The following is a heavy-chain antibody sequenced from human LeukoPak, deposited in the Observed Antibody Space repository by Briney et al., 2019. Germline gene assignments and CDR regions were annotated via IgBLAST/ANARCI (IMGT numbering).Heavy chain of an antibody. Sequence: GGSLRLSCAASGFNFSSYWMSCVRQAPGKGLEWAANIKQDGSEKYYVDSVKGRFTISRDNAKNSLYLQMNSLRAEDTAVYYCAREYSSGWPDAFDIWGQGTMVTVSS. V-gene: IGHV3-7*01. J-gene: IGHJ3*02. D-gene: IGHD6-19*01. CDR3: AREYSSGWPDAFDI. CDR2: IKQDGSEK. CDR1: GFNFSSYW.